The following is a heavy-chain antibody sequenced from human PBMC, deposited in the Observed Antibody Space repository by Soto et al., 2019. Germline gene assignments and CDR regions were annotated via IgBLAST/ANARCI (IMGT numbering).Heavy chain of an antibody. D-gene: IGHD6-19*01. CDR3: AREAGPDRWFDP. Sequence: QVQLQESGPGLVKPSQTLSLTCTVSGGSISSGDYYWSWIRQPPGKGLEWIGYIYYSGSTNYNPSLKSRVTMSVDTSKNHFSLNLSSVTAADTAVYYCAREAGPDRWFDPWGQGTLVTVSS. CDR1: GGSISSGDYY. V-gene: IGHV4-30-4*01. J-gene: IGHJ5*02. CDR2: IYYSGST.